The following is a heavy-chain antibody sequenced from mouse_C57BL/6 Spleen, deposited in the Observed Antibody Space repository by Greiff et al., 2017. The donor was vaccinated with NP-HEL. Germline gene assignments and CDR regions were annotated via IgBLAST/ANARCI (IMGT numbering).Heavy chain of an antibody. D-gene: IGHD4-1*01. V-gene: IGHV5-16*01. J-gene: IGHJ2*01. Sequence: EVHLVESEGGLVQPGSSMKLSCTASGFTFSDYYMAWVRQVPEKGLEWVANINYDGSSTYYLDSLKSRFIISRDNAKNILYLQMSSLKSEDTATYYCARTGRDLYFDYWGQGTTLTVSS. CDR3: ARTGRDLYFDY. CDR2: INYDGSST. CDR1: GFTFSDYY.